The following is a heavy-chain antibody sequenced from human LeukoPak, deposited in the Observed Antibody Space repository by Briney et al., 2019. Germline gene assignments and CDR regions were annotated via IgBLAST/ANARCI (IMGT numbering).Heavy chain of an antibody. CDR2: MNPNSGNT. Sequence: ASVKVSCKASGYTFTSYDINWVRQATGQRLEWMGWMNPNSGNTGYAQKFQGRVTMTRNTSISTGYMELSSLRSEDTAVYYCARVMPDCGGDCSLDYWGQGTLVTVSS. CDR1: GYTFTSYD. CDR3: ARVMPDCGGDCSLDY. J-gene: IGHJ4*02. V-gene: IGHV1-8*01. D-gene: IGHD2-21*02.